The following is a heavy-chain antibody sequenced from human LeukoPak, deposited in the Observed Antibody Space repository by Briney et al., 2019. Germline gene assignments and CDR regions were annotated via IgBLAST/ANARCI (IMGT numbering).Heavy chain of an antibody. Sequence: GGSLRLSCAVSGFTFDDYAMHWVRQAPGKGLEWVSLISGDGGSTYYADSVKGRFTISRDNSKNSLYLQMNSLRTEDTALYYCASLRLGELSPWEVWGQGTLVTVSS. V-gene: IGHV3-43*02. CDR3: ASLRLGELSPWEV. D-gene: IGHD3-16*02. CDR1: GFTFDDYA. J-gene: IGHJ4*02. CDR2: ISGDGGST.